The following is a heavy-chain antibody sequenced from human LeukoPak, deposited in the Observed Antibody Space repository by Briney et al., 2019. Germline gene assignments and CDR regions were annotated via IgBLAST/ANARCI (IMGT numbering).Heavy chain of an antibody. Sequence: PGGSLRLSCAASGFTFSSYSMSWVRQAPGEGLEWVSGISGSGGSTYYADSVKGRFTISRDNSKNTLYLQMNSLRAEDTAVYYCAKDRWGIAAGDYWGQGTLVTVSS. CDR1: GFTFSSYS. J-gene: IGHJ4*02. V-gene: IGHV3-23*01. D-gene: IGHD6-25*01. CDR2: ISGSGGST. CDR3: AKDRWGIAAGDY.